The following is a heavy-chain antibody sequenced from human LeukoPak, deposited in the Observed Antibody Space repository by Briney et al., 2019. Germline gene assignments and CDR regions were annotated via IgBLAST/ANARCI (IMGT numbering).Heavy chain of an antibody. CDR2: INHSGST. Sequence: SETLSLTCAVYGGSFSGYYWSWIRQPPGKGLEWIGEINHSGSTNYNPSLKSRVTISVDTSKNQFSLKLSSVTAADTAVYYCARVGYDILTGYDNWFDPWGQGTLVTVSS. CDR3: ARVGYDILTGYDNWFDP. D-gene: IGHD3-9*01. CDR1: GGSFSGYY. V-gene: IGHV4-34*01. J-gene: IGHJ5*02.